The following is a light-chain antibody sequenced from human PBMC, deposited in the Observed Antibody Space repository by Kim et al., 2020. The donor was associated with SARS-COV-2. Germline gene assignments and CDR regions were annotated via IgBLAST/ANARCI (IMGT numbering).Light chain of an antibody. V-gene: IGKV3-15*01. J-gene: IGKJ2*01. CDR1: QSVTSN. Sequence: VSPGESATLSCRASQSVTSNLAWYQLRPGQAPRLLIYGASIRATGIPDRFSGSGSGTEFTLTISSLQPEDFALYYCQQYNRWPPYIFGQGTKLEI. CDR3: QQYNRWPPYI. CDR2: GAS.